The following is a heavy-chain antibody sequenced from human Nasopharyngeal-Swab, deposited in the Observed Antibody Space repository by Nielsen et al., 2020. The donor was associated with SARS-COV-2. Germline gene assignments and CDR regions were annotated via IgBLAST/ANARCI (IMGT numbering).Heavy chain of an antibody. CDR2: ISSSSSYI. CDR1: GFTFSSYS. Sequence: GESLKISCAASGFTFSSYSMNWVRQAPGKGPEWVSSISSSSSYIYYADSVKGRFTISRDNAKNSLYLQMNSLRAEDTAVYYCARVGPYGDWPRPIYYYYYGMDVWGQGTTVTVSS. J-gene: IGHJ6*02. D-gene: IGHD4-17*01. V-gene: IGHV3-21*01. CDR3: ARVGPYGDWPRPIYYYYYGMDV.